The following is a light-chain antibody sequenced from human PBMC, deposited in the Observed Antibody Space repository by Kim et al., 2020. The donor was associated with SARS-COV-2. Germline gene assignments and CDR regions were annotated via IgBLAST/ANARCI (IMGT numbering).Light chain of an antibody. CDR1: SLRSYY. CDR2: GKN. CDR3: NSRAGGVRVI. Sequence: SSELTQDPDVSVALGQTVRITCQGDSLRSYYATWYQQKPGQAPILVIYGKNNRPSGIPDRFSGSSSGNTASLTITGAQAEVGADYYFNSRAGGVRVIFGG. J-gene: IGLJ2*01. V-gene: IGLV3-19*01.